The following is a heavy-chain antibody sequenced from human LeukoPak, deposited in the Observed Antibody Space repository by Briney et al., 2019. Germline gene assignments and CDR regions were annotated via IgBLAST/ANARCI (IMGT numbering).Heavy chain of an antibody. D-gene: IGHD1-14*01. CDR2: IYDSGTT. J-gene: IGHJ4*02. CDR1: GGSISSGGYY. V-gene: IGHV4-31*03. Sequence: SETLSLTCTVSGGSISSGGYYWSWIRQHPGKGLEWIGYIYDSGTTYYNPSLKSRVSISVDTSKNQFSLKLSSVTAADTAVYYCARGGDRRGFDYWGQGTLVTVSS. CDR3: ARGGDRRGFDY.